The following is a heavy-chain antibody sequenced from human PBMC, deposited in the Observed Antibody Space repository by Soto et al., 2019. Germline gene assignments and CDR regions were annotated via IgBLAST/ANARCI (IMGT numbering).Heavy chain of an antibody. CDR2: INQHGTEK. CDR1: GFNFSNYW. J-gene: IGHJ4*02. Sequence: PGGSLRLSCVASGFNFSNYWMTWARQAPGKGLEWVANINQHGTEKFYVGSVEGRFSISRDNAYHSVYLQMNSLRAEDTAIYYCATDILDYWGQGTSVTVSS. CDR3: ATDILDY. V-gene: IGHV3-7*05.